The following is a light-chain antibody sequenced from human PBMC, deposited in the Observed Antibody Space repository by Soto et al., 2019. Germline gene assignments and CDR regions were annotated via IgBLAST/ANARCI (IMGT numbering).Light chain of an antibody. CDR3: QNYNSAPFT. Sequence: DFQMTQSPSSRSASVGDRVSITCRASPGISQYLAWYQQKPGKSPTLLIYGASTLQSGVPSRFSGRGSGTDFTLTIGSLQPEDVSTYHCQNYNSAPFTFGPGTKVEIK. V-gene: IGKV1-27*01. J-gene: IGKJ3*01. CDR2: GAS. CDR1: PGISQY.